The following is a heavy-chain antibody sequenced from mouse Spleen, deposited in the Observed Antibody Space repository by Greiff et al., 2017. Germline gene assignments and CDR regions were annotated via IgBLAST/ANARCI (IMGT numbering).Heavy chain of an antibody. J-gene: IGHJ2*01. CDR1: GFNIKDDY. V-gene: IGHV14-4*01. Sequence: EVKLQESGAELVRPGASVKLSCTASGFNIKDDYMHWVKQRPEQGLEWIGWIDPENGDTEYASKFQGKATITADTSSNTAYLQLSSLTSEDTAVYYCTTSTMVTTVFDYWGQGTTLTVSS. D-gene: IGHD2-1*01. CDR2: IDPENGDT. CDR3: TTSTMVTTVFDY.